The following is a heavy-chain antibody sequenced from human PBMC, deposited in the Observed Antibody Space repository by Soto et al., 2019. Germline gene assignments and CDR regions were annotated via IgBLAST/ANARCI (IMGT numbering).Heavy chain of an antibody. D-gene: IGHD3-22*01. CDR2: INPNSGGT. CDR3: ARGHYDSSGYYYYY. CDR1: GNTFTGYY. V-gene: IGHV1-2*04. Sequence: APGKVSCKAFGNTFTGYYMHWVRQAPGQGLEWMGWINPNSGGTNYAQKFQGWVTMTRDTSISTAYMELSRLRSDDTAVYYCARGHYDSSGYYYYYWGQGTLVTVSS. J-gene: IGHJ4*02.